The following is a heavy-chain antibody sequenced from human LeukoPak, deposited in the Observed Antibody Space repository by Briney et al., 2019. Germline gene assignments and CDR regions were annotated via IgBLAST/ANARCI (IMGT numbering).Heavy chain of an antibody. D-gene: IGHD2-2*01. CDR2: VSGSGGST. CDR1: GFTFTSYA. J-gene: IGHJ5*02. CDR3: AKPLVPAASCFDP. Sequence: GGSLRLSCAASGFTFTSYAMNWVRQAPGKGLEWVSAVSGSGGSTYYADSVKGRFTIARDNSMNTLYLQMNNLRAEDTAVYYCAKPLVPAASCFDPWGQGTLVTVSS. V-gene: IGHV3-23*01.